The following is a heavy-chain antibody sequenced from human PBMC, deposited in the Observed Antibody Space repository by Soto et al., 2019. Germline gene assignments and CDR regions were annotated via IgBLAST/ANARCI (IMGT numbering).Heavy chain of an antibody. V-gene: IGHV1-69*01. CDR2: IIPFFTTP. CDR3: ARGGVDYSEKYFQH. J-gene: IGHJ1*01. D-gene: IGHD2-21*01. CDR1: GDTFSSYA. Sequence: QVQLVQSGAEVKKPGSSVKVSCKASGDTFSSYAISWVRQAPGQGLEWMGGIIPFFTTPNYGQQFEDRVTITADESTSTAYMELSRLRSDDTAVYYCARGGVDYSEKYFQHWGQGTLVTVSS.